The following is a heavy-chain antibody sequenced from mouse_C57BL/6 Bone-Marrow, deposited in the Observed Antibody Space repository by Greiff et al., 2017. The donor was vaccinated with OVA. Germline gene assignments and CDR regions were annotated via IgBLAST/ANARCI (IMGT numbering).Heavy chain of an antibody. D-gene: IGHD2-3*01. J-gene: IGHJ4*01. CDR1: GYSFTGYF. V-gene: IGHV1-37*01. Sequence: EVKLVESGPELVKPGASVKISCKASGYSFTGYFMNWVKQSHGKSLEWIGRINPYNGDTFYNQKFKGKATLTVDKSSSTAHMELLSLTSEDFAVYYCARQGYDGYYGYYAMDYWGQGTSVTVSS. CDR3: ARQGYDGYYGYYAMDY. CDR2: INPYNGDT.